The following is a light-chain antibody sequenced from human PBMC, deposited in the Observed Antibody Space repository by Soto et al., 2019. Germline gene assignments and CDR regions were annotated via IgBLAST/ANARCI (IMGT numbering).Light chain of an antibody. J-gene: IGKJ1*01. CDR1: QSISSW. Sequence: DIQMTQSPSTLSASVGDRVTITCRASQSISSWLAWYQRKPGKAPKLLISKASSLESGVPSRFSGSGSGTEFTLTISSLRPDDFATYYCQQYNSYPWTFGQGTKVEIK. CDR3: QQYNSYPWT. CDR2: KAS. V-gene: IGKV1-5*03.